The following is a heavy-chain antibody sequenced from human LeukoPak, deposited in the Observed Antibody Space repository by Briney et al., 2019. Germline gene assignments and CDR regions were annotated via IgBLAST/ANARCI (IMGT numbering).Heavy chain of an antibody. CDR1: GGSISSYY. Sequence: PSETLSLTCTVSGGSISSYYWSWIRQPAGKGLEWIGRIYTSGSTNYNPSLKSRVTISVDTSKNQFSLKLSSVTAADTAVYYCAGLAAAVDYYYMDVWGKGTTVTVSS. V-gene: IGHV4-4*07. D-gene: IGHD6-13*01. J-gene: IGHJ6*03. CDR3: AGLAAAVDYYYMDV. CDR2: IYTSGST.